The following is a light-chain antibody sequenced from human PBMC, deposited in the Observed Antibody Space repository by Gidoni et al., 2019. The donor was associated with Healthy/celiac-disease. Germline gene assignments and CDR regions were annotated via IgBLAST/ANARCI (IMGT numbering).Light chain of an antibody. V-gene: IGKV3-15*01. CDR3: QQYNNWTPLT. J-gene: IGKJ4*01. Sequence: EIVMTQSPATLSVSPGERATLSCRASQSVNSNLAWYQQKPGQAPRLLIYGASTRATGIPARFSGRGSGTEFTLTIRSMQSEDFAVYYCQQYNNWTPLTFGGGTKVEIK. CDR2: GAS. CDR1: QSVNSN.